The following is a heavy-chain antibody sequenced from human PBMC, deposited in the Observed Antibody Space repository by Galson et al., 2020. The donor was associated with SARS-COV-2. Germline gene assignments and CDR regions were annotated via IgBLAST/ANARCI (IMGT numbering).Heavy chain of an antibody. CDR3: TTGVYYDSRGYYFKAFDM. D-gene: IGHD3-22*01. V-gene: IGHV3-15*01. CDR1: GFTFSKAW. J-gene: IGHJ3*02. CDR2: IKSKTDGETT. Sequence: GESLKISCAASGFTFSKAWMSWVHQAPGKGLEWVGRIKSKTDGETTEYVAPVKGRFTISRDDSKNTVYLQMNSLKTEDTGVYYCTTGVYYDSRGYYFKAFDMWGQGTMVTVSS.